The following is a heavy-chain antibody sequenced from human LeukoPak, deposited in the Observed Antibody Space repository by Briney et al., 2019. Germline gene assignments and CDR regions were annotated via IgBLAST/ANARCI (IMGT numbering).Heavy chain of an antibody. J-gene: IGHJ4*02. Sequence: GASVKVSCKASGYTFTSYGISWVRQAPGQGLEWTGWISAYNGNTNYAQKLQGRVTMTTDTSTSTAYMELRSLRSDDTAVYYCARQGCSGGRCYHVDYWGQGTLVTVSS. CDR1: GYTFTSYG. D-gene: IGHD2-15*01. CDR3: ARQGCSGGRCYHVDY. V-gene: IGHV1-18*01. CDR2: ISAYNGNT.